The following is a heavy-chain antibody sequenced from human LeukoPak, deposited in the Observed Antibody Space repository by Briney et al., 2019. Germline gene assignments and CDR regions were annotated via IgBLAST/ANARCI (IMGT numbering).Heavy chain of an antibody. J-gene: IGHJ6*02. CDR1: GGSIGSSNW. CDR2: IYHSGST. Sequence: SETLSLTCAVSGGSIGSSNWWSWVRQPPGKGLEWIGEIYHSGSTNYNPSLKSRVTISVDKSKNQFSLKLSSVTAADTAVYYCARNQGGSSWPGVYYYYYGMDVWGQGTTVTVSS. D-gene: IGHD6-13*01. V-gene: IGHV4-4*02. CDR3: ARNQGGSSWPGVYYYYYGMDV.